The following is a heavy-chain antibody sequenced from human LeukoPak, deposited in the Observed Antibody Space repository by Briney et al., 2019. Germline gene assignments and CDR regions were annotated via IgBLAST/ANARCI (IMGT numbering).Heavy chain of an antibody. CDR2: ISYDGSNK. CDR1: GFTVSSNY. D-gene: IGHD6-19*01. J-gene: IGHJ6*03. V-gene: IGHV3-30*18. Sequence: GGSLRLSCAASGFTVSSNYMGWVRQAPGKGLEWVAVISYDGSNKYYADSVKGRFTISRDNSKNTLYLQMNSLRAEDTAVYYCAKEGQWLAYDYYYYMDVWGKGTTVTVSS. CDR3: AKEGQWLAYDYYYYMDV.